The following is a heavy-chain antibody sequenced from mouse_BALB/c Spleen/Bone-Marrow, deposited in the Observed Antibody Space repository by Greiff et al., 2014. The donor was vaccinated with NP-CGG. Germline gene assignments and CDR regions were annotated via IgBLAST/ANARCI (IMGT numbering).Heavy chain of an antibody. CDR1: GFNIKDPY. J-gene: IGHJ3*01. Sequence: VQLQQSGAELVKPGASVKLSCTASGFNIKDPYMHWVKQWPEQGLEWIGRIDPANGNTKYDPKFQGKATITADTSSNTAYLQLSSLTSEDTAVYYCAPYYYGRWFTYWGQGTLVTVSA. D-gene: IGHD1-1*01. CDR3: APYYYGRWFTY. V-gene: IGHV14-3*02. CDR2: IDPANGNT.